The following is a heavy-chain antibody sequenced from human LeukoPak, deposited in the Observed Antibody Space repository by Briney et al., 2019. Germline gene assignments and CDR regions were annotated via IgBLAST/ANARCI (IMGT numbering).Heavy chain of an antibody. Sequence: ASAKVSCKASGYTFTGYYMHWVRQAPGQGLEWMGRINPNSGGTNYAQKFQGRVTMTRDTSISTAYMELSRLRSDDTAVYYCARGIITPYYYDSSGYQDYFDYWGQGTLVTVSS. V-gene: IGHV1-2*06. D-gene: IGHD3-22*01. CDR1: GYTFTGYY. CDR3: ARGIITPYYYDSSGYQDYFDY. CDR2: INPNSGGT. J-gene: IGHJ4*02.